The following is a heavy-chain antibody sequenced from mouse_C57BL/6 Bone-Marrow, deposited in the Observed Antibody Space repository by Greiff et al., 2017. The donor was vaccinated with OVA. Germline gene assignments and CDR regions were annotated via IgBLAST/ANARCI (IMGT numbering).Heavy chain of an antibody. CDR3: ARYGYGGGVFAY. CDR2: IYPGSGST. V-gene: IGHV1-55*01. CDR1: GYTFTSYW. Sequence: QLQQPGAELVKPGASVKMSCKASGYTFTSYWITWVKQRPGQGLEWIGDIYPGSGSTNYNEKFKSKATLTVDTSSSTAYMQLSSLTSEDSAVYYCARYGYGGGVFAYWGQGTLVTVSA. J-gene: IGHJ3*01. D-gene: IGHD2-2*01.